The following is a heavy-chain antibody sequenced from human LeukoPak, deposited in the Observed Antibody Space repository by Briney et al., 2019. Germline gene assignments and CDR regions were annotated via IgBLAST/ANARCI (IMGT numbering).Heavy chain of an antibody. CDR3: TRDPSVDYDLLSHWFDP. V-gene: IGHV1-69*13. Sequence: GASVKVSCKASGGTFNSSGISCVRQAPGQGLEWMGGIISFFGAAHYIQKFQGRLTITADESTSTAYMELSSLTSEDTAVYYCTRDPSVDYDLLSHWFDPWGQGTLVTVSS. J-gene: IGHJ5*02. CDR2: IISFFGAA. D-gene: IGHD3-9*01. CDR1: GGTFNSSG.